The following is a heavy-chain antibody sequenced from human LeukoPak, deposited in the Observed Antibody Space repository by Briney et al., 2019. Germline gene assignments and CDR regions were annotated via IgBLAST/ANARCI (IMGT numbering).Heavy chain of an antibody. CDR3: TRGIGAGPNSTWIQLWYHYYYYYMDV. V-gene: IGHV4-34*01. CDR2: INQSGST. J-gene: IGHJ6*03. D-gene: IGHD5-18*01. CDR1: DESFSGYY. Sequence: SETLSLTCGVYDESFSGYYWSWIRQPPGKGLEWIGEINQSGSTNYSPSLKSRVTISVDTSKNQFSLKLSSVTAADTAVYYCTRGIGAGPNSTWIQLWYHYYYYYMDVWGKGTTVTVSS.